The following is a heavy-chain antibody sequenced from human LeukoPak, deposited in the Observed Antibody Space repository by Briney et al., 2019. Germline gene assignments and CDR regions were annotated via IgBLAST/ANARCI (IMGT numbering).Heavy chain of an antibody. D-gene: IGHD2-2*01. V-gene: IGHV3-30*03. Sequence: GGSLRLSCAASGFTFSSYGMHWVRQAPGQGLEWVAGISYDGSTTYYADTLKGRFTISRDNAKNSLYLQMNSLRAEDTAVYYCARDGVVVVRAATLPATKMGFDYWGRGTLVSVSS. CDR3: ARDGVVVVRAATLPATKMGFDY. CDR1: GFTFSSYG. CDR2: ISYDGSTT. J-gene: IGHJ4*02.